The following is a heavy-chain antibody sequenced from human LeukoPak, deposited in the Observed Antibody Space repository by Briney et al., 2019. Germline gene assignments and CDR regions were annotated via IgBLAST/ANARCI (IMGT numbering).Heavy chain of an antibody. D-gene: IGHD3-9*01. CDR2: IKSKTDGGTT. CDR3: TTDSNNYYDILTGYYPLDY. V-gene: IGHV3-15*01. J-gene: IGHJ4*02. Sequence: PGGSLRLSCAASGFTFSNAWMSWVRRAPGKGLEWVGRIKSKTDGGTTDYAAPVKGRFTISRDDSKNTLYLQMNSLKTEDTAVYYCTTDSNNYYDILTGYYPLDYWGQGTLVTVSS. CDR1: GFTFSNAW.